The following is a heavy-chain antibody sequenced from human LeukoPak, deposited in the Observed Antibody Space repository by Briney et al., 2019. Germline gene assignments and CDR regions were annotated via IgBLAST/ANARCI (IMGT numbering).Heavy chain of an antibody. Sequence: GGSLRLSCAASGISFSNYAMTWVRRAPGKGLEWVSTICGSGGDTHYADSVKGRFAISRDTSKYTLQLQMNSLRAEDAAVYYCVRGRTASCYSPSDYWGQGILVTVSS. J-gene: IGHJ4*02. D-gene: IGHD2-15*01. CDR3: VRGRTASCYSPSDY. CDR1: GISFSNYA. V-gene: IGHV3-23*01. CDR2: ICGSGGDT.